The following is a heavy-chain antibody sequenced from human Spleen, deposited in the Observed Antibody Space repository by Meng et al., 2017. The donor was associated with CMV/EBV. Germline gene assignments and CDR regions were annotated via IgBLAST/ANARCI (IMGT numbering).Heavy chain of an antibody. CDR2: ISSSSSYI. V-gene: IGHV3-21*01. CDR3: AREVGDIVVVPAAIWTYYYGMDV. J-gene: IGHJ6*02. CDR1: GFTFSSYA. Sequence: GESLKISCAASGFTFSSYAMSWVRQAPGKGLEWVSAISSSSSYIYYADSVKGRFTISRDNAKNSLYLQMNSLRAEDTAVYYCAREVGDIVVVPAAIWTYYYGMDVWGQGTTVTVSS. D-gene: IGHD2-2*02.